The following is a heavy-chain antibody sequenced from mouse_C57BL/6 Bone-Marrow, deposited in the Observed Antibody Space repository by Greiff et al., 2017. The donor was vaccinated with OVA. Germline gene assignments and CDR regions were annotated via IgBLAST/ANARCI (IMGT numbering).Heavy chain of an antibody. D-gene: IGHD1-1*01. V-gene: IGHV14-4*01. J-gene: IGHJ1*03. CDR3: TAYYYGSSHWYFDV. CDR2: IDPANGDT. CDR1: GFNIKDDY. Sequence: EVKLQESGAELVRPGASVKLSCTASGFNIKDDYMHWVKQRPEQGLEWIGWIDPANGDTEYASKFQGKATITADTSSNTAYLQLSSLTSEDTAVYYCTAYYYGSSHWYFDVWGTGTTVTVAS.